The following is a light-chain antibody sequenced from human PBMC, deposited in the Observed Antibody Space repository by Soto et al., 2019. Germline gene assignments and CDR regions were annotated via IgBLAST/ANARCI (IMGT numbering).Light chain of an antibody. Sequence: IPFTQSPSALSASVGDRVTIPCRTRRISSRWLAWYQQKPGKAPNLLIYAASSIQSGVPSRSSGSESGTDFTLTISRLQPEDCAVYFCQQDDSSPITFGQGTRLEIK. CDR2: AAS. V-gene: IGKV1-12*01. CDR1: RISSRW. J-gene: IGKJ5*01. CDR3: QQDDSSPIT.